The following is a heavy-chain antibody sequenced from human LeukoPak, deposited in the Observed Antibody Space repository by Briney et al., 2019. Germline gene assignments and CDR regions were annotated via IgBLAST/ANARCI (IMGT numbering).Heavy chain of an antibody. CDR3: ARDQYYYGSGSYPYYYYYGMDV. Sequence: GGSPRLSCAASGFTFSSYSMNWVRQAPEKGVEWVSSISSSSSYIYYADSVKGRFTISRDNAKNSLYLQMNSLRAEDTAVYYCARDQYYYGSGSYPYYYYYGMDVWGQGTTVTVSS. D-gene: IGHD3-10*01. CDR1: GFTFSSYS. CDR2: ISSSSSYI. J-gene: IGHJ6*02. V-gene: IGHV3-21*01.